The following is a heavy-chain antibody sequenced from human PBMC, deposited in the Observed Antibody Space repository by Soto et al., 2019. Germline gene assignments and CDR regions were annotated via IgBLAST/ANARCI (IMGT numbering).Heavy chain of an antibody. Sequence: EASVKVSCKASGYTFTSYGISWVRQAPGQGLEWMGWISAYNGNTNYAQKLQGRVTMTTDTSTSTAYMELRSLRSDDTAVYYCARDRGYSYGHDGFDIWGQGTMVTVSS. J-gene: IGHJ3*02. CDR2: ISAYNGNT. V-gene: IGHV1-18*01. CDR1: GYTFTSYG. CDR3: ARDRGYSYGHDGFDI. D-gene: IGHD5-18*01.